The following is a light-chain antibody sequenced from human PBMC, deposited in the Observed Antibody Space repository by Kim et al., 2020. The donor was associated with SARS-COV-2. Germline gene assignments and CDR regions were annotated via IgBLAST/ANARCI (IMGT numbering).Light chain of an antibody. J-gene: IGKJ1*01. CDR3: QQYSSSPAT. Sequence: SPGKSTTLSCGASQSVSSNCLAWYQQKPGQAPRLLIYGASSRATGIPDRFSGSGSGTDFTLTITRLEPEDFAVYYCQQYSSSPATFGQGTKVDIK. CDR1: QSVSSNC. V-gene: IGKV3-20*01. CDR2: GAS.